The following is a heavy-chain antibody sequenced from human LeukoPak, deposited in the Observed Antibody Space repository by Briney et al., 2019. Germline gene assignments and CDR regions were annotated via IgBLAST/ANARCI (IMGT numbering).Heavy chain of an antibody. J-gene: IGHJ4*02. V-gene: IGHV5-51*01. CDR1: GYSFTDYW. Sequence: GESLKISCKASGYSFTDYWIAWVRQMPGKGLEWMGIIYPGDSDTRYSPSFEGQVTISVDESISTAYLQWSSLKASDTAMYYCARSGHLGYYYDSKIWGQGTLVTVSS. D-gene: IGHD3-22*01. CDR3: ARSGHLGYYYDSKI. CDR2: IYPGDSDT.